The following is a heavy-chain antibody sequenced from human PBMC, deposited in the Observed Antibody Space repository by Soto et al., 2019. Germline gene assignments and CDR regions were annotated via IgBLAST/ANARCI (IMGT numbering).Heavy chain of an antibody. CDR2: IIPTFGTA. CDR3: ARGLILGYCSSTSCPSFDY. V-gene: IGHV1-69*13. D-gene: IGHD2-2*01. Sequence: SVKVSCKASGGTFSSYAISWVRQAPGQGLEWMGGIIPTFGTASYAQKFQGRVTITADESTSTAYMELSSLRSEDTAVYYCARGLILGYCSSTSCPSFDYWGQGTLVTVSS. CDR1: GGTFSSYA. J-gene: IGHJ4*02.